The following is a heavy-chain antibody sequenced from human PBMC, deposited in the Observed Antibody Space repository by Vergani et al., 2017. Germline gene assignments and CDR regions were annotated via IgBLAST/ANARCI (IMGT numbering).Heavy chain of an antibody. CDR2: MNPNSGNT. D-gene: IGHD5-12*01. Sequence: QVQLVPSGAEVKKPGASVKVSCKASGYTFTSYDINWVRQATGQGLEWMGWMNPNSGNTGYAQKFQGRVTMTTDPSTSTAYMELRSLRSDDTAVYYCARDDGGYDIDYWGQGTLVTVSS. J-gene: IGHJ4*02. V-gene: IGHV1-8*01. CDR3: ARDDGGYDIDY. CDR1: GYTFTSYD.